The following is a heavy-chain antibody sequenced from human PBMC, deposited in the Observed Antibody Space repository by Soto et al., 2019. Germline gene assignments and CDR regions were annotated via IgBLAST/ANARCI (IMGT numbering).Heavy chain of an antibody. CDR1: GDTFTSYA. D-gene: IGHD2-2*01. CDR2: INAGNGNT. J-gene: IGHJ4*02. V-gene: IGHV1-3*01. Sequence: ASVELSCKASGDTFTSYAMDWVRQATKQRLEWMGWINAGNGNTKYSQKFQGRVTITRDTSASTAYMELSSLRSEDTAVYYCARPVYCSSTSCHPGTYYFDYWGQGTLVTVSS. CDR3: ARPVYCSSTSCHPGTYYFDY.